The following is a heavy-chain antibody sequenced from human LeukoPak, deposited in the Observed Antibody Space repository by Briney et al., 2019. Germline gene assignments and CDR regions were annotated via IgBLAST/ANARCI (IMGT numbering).Heavy chain of an antibody. CDR1: GFTFSSYG. V-gene: IGHV3-23*01. J-gene: IGHJ4*02. CDR2: ISGTGGIT. Sequence: GGSLRLSCAASGFTFSSYGMSWVRQAPGKGLEWVSVISGTGGITYYADSVRGRFTISRDNSKNTLYLQMNSLRAEDTAIYYCAKRGFCTSTSCLHYFDYWGQGALVTVPS. D-gene: IGHD2-2*01. CDR3: AKRGFCTSTSCLHYFDY.